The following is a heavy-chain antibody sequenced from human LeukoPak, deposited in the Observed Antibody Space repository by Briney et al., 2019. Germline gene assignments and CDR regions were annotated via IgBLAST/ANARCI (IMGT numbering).Heavy chain of an antibody. Sequence: GGSLRLSCAASGFTFSSYAMSWVRQVPGRGPEWVANVNRDGSETYYLDSVKGRFTISKDNAKNSLYLQMNSLRAEDTALYHCARNNGMDVWGQGTTVIVSS. CDR3: ARNNGMDV. V-gene: IGHV3-7*03. J-gene: IGHJ6*02. CDR2: VNRDGSET. CDR1: GFTFSSYA.